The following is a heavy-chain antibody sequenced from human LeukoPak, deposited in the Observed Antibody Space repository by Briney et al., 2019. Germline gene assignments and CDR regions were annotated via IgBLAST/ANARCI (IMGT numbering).Heavy chain of an antibody. CDR1: GGSISSGDYY. V-gene: IGHV4-30-4*01. CDR3: ARPYYYDSRIDP. CDR2: AYYSGST. J-gene: IGHJ5*02. Sequence: SQTLSLTCTVSGGSISSGDYYWSWIRQPPGKGLEWIGYAYYSGSTYYNPSLKNRVSISVDTSKNQFSLNLNSVTAADTAVYYCARPYYYDSRIDPWGQGTLVTVSS. D-gene: IGHD3-22*01.